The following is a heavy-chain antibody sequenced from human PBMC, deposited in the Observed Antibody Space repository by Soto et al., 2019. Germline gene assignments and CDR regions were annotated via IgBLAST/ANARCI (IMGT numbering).Heavy chain of an antibody. CDR3: ARAQSTYGDYVYFGY. V-gene: IGHV1-2*04. CDR2: INPNSGGT. CDR1: GYTFGDYA. J-gene: IGHJ4*02. D-gene: IGHD4-17*01. Sequence: GASVKVSCKASGYTFGDYAMHWVRQAPGQGLEWMGWINPNSGGTNYAQKFQGWVTMTRDTSISTAYMELSRLRSDDTAVYYCARAQSTYGDYVYFGYWGQGTLVTVSS.